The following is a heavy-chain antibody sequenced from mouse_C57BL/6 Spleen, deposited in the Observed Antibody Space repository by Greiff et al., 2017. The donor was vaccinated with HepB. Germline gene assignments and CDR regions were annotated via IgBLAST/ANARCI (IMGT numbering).Heavy chain of an antibody. CDR3: ASGQQTGWFAY. J-gene: IGHJ3*01. CDR2: IDPEDGET. D-gene: IGHD3-3*01. Sequence: EVKLMESGAELVKPGASVKLSCTASGFNIKDYYMHWVKQRTEQGLEWIGRIDPEDGETKYAPKFQGKATITADTSSNTAYLQLSSLTSEDTAVYYCASGQQTGWFAYWGQGTLVTVSA. V-gene: IGHV14-2*01. CDR1: GFNIKDYY.